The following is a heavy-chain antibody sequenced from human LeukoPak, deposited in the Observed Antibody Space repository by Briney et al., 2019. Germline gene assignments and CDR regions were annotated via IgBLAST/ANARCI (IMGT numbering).Heavy chain of an antibody. CDR2: ITGSGGST. D-gene: IGHD5-24*01. J-gene: IGHJ4*01. Sequence: PGGSLRLSCAASGFTFSSYGMHWVRQAPGKGLEWVSSITGSGGSTFYADSVKGRFTISRDNSKNTLYLQMNSLRAEDTAVYFCAKNYHFDDWXHGTLVTV. V-gene: IGHV3-23*01. CDR1: GFTFSSYG. CDR3: AKNYHFDD.